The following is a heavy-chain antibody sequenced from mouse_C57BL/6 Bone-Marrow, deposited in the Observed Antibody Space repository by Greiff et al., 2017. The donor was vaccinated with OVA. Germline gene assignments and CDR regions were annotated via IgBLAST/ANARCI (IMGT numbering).Heavy chain of an antibody. Sequence: VQLQQSGPELVKPGASVKISCKASGYTFTDYYMNWVKQSHGKSLEWIGDINPNNGGTSYNQKFKGKATLTVDKSSSTAYMELRSLTSEDSAVYYCARSDDYDIAMDYWGQGTSVTVSS. CDR3: ARSDDYDIAMDY. V-gene: IGHV1-26*01. D-gene: IGHD2-4*01. CDR1: GYTFTDYY. J-gene: IGHJ4*01. CDR2: INPNNGGT.